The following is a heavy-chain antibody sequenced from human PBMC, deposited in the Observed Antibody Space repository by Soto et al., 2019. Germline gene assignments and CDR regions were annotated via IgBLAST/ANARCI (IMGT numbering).Heavy chain of an antibody. Sequence: QVQLQESGPGLVKPSETLSLTCTVSGGSISSYHWSWIRQSAGKGLEWIGRFYARGNAVYNPSLKSRRSLSADTSNNQVSLTLTSVTAADTGVYYCARAGNEYGVDVWGQGTTVTVSS. CDR2: FYARGNA. CDR1: GGSISSYH. D-gene: IGHD3-10*01. CDR3: ARAGNEYGVDV. V-gene: IGHV4-4*07. J-gene: IGHJ6*02.